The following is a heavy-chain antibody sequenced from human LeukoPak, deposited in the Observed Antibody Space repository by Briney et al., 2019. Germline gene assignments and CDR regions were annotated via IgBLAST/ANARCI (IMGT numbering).Heavy chain of an antibody. CDR2: IGTAGNT. CDR3: ARSDVYWGHFDY. CDR1: VYNLCNYH. Sequence: GVPLSLFCGVSVYNLCNYHVLGVRQTRGEGVEWVSAIGTAGNTNYLGSVKGRFTISRENAQNSLYLQMNSLRAGDTAVYYCARSDVYWGHFDYWGQGTLVTVSS. J-gene: IGHJ4*02. V-gene: IGHV3-13*01. D-gene: IGHD2-8*01.